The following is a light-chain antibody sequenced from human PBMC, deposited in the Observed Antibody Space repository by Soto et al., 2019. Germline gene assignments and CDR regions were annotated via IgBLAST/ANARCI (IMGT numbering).Light chain of an antibody. CDR3: IQYNSYTFT. CDR1: QGIRND. J-gene: IGKJ3*01. CDR2: AAS. Sequence: DIQMTQSTSSLSASVGDRVTITCRASQGIRNDVGWYQQKPGKAPKRLIYAASTLQSGVPSRFSGSGSGTEFTLTIISLQPEDFATYFCIQYNSYTFTFGPGTKVDIK. V-gene: IGKV1-17*01.